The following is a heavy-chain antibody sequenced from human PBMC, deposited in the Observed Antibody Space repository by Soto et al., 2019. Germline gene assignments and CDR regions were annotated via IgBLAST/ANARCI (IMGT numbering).Heavy chain of an antibody. CDR3: ARVRGLVGDDSPWYFDL. CDR1: GFTFSSYD. V-gene: IGHV3-13*01. J-gene: IGHJ2*01. Sequence: VQLVESGGGLVQPGGSLRLSCAASGFTFSSYDMHWVRQATGKGLEWVSAIGTAGDTYYPGSVKGRFTISRENAKNSLYLQMNSLRAGDTAVYYCARVRGLVGDDSPWYFDLWGRGTLVTVSS. CDR2: IGTAGDT. D-gene: IGHD2-8*02.